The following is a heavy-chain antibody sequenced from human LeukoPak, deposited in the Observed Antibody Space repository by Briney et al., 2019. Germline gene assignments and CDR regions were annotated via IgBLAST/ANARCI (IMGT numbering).Heavy chain of an antibody. CDR3: ASPLWFGARQGDWYSDL. D-gene: IGHD3-10*01. V-gene: IGHV1-69*13. CDR1: GGTFSSYA. CDR2: IIPIFGTA. J-gene: IGHJ2*01. Sequence: ASVKVSCKTSGGTFSSYAITWVRQAPGQGLEWLGGIIPIFGTANYAQKFQGRVTITADESTSTAYMEMSSLRSEDTAVYFCASPLWFGARQGDWYSDLWGRGTLVTVSS.